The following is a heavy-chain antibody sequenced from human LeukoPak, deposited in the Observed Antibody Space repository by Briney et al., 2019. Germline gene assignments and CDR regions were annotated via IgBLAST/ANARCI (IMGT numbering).Heavy chain of an antibody. V-gene: IGHV2-5*02. Sequence: SGPTLVKPTQTLTLTCTFSGFSLSTSGVGVGWIRQPPGKALEWLALIYWDDDKRYSPSLKSRLTITKDNSKNQVVLTMTNMDPVDTATYYCAHRALRGQQLVQDWFDPWGQGTLVTVSS. CDR2: IYWDDDK. CDR1: GFSLSTSGVG. J-gene: IGHJ5*02. CDR3: AHRALRGQQLVQDWFDP. D-gene: IGHD6-13*01.